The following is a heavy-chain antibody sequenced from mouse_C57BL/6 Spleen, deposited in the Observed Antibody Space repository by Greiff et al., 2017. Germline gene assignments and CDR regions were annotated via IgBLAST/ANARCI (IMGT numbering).Heavy chain of an antibody. V-gene: IGHV3-6*01. CDR2: ISYDGSN. D-gene: IGHD1-1*01. J-gene: IGHJ4*01. CDR3: ARGATVSYAMDY. CDR1: GYSITSGYY. Sequence: EVQLVESGPGLVKPSQSLSLTCSVTGYSITSGYYWNWIRQFPGNKLEWMGYISYDGSNNYNPSLKNRISITRDTSKNQFFLKLNSVTTEDTATYYCARGATVSYAMDYWGQGTSVTVSS.